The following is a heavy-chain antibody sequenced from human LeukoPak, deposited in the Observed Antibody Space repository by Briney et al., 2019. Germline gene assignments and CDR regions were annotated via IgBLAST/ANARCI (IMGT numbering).Heavy chain of an antibody. CDR2: ITGSGGST. CDR3: AKKFPSSSGAFDI. D-gene: IGHD6-6*01. CDR1: GFTFSNYG. J-gene: IGHJ3*02. V-gene: IGHV3-23*01. Sequence: GGSLRLSCAASGFTFSNYGLSWVRQAPGKGLEWVSGITGSGGSTYYADSVKGRFTISRDNPKNTLYLQMNSLRAEDTAVYYCAKKFPSSSGAFDIWGQGTTVTVSS.